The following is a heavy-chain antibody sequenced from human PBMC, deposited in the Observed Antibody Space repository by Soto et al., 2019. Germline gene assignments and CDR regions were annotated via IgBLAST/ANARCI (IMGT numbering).Heavy chain of an antibody. CDR2: ISGSGGST. CDR3: AKDGSRDYYDSSGYYYVSSFYFDY. V-gene: IGHV3-23*01. D-gene: IGHD3-22*01. CDR1: GFTFSSYA. Sequence: GGSLRLSCAASGFTFSSYAMSWVRQAPGKGLEWVSAISGSGGSTYYADSVKGRFTISRDNSKNTLYLQMNSLRAEDTAVYYCAKDGSRDYYDSSGYYYVSSFYFDYWGQGTLVTVSS. J-gene: IGHJ4*02.